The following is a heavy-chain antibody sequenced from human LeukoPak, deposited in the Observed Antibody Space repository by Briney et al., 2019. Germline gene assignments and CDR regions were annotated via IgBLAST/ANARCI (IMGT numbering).Heavy chain of an antibody. D-gene: IGHD6-19*01. CDR1: GYTFTSYD. Sequence: ASVKVSCKASGYTFTSYDINWVRQATGQGLEWMGWMNPNSGNTGYAQKFQGRVTMTRNTSISTAYMELSSLRSEDTAVYYCARVGSSGWVYYYYYGMDVWAKGPRSPSP. CDR2: MNPNSGNT. V-gene: IGHV1-8*01. J-gene: IGHJ6*02. CDR3: ARVGSSGWVYYYYYGMDV.